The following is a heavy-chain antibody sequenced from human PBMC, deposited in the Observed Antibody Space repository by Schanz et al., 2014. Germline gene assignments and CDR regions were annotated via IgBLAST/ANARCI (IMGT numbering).Heavy chain of an antibody. CDR3: ARGTDWSLHY. Sequence: EQLVESGGGLVQPGGSLRLSCAASGFTFSSYAMSWVRQAPGKGLEWVSALSGSGGSTYYADSVKGRFTISRDNSKNTLYLQMNSLRAGDTAVYYCARGTDWSLHYWGQGALVTVSS. D-gene: IGHD1-1*01. CDR2: LSGSGGST. J-gene: IGHJ4*02. V-gene: IGHV3-23*04. CDR1: GFTFSSYA.